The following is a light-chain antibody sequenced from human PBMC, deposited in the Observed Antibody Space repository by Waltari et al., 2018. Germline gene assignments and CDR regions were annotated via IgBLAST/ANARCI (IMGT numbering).Light chain of an antibody. Sequence: DIQLTQSPSFLSASVGDRVTITCRASQGISNYLSWYQQKPGKAPKRLIYGASTLQSAVPSRFSGIGSGTEFTLTISSLQPEDSATYYCQQLGAYPITFGQGTRVETK. CDR1: QGISNY. V-gene: IGKV1-9*01. CDR3: QQLGAYPIT. CDR2: GAS. J-gene: IGKJ5*01.